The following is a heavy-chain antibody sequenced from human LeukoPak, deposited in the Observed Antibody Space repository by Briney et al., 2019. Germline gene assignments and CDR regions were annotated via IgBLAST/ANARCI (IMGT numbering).Heavy chain of an antibody. D-gene: IGHD2-15*01. J-gene: IGHJ4*02. CDR1: GFTVSSNY. CDR2: IFSGRNT. V-gene: IGHV3-66*01. CDR3: ARTVPGYCSGGSCLGY. Sequence: GGSLRLSCAASGFTVSSNYMSWVRQAPGKGLDWVSVIFSGRNTYYADSVKGRFTISTDNSKNTLDLQMNSLSAEDTAVYYCARTVPGYCSGGSCLGYWGQGTLVTVSS.